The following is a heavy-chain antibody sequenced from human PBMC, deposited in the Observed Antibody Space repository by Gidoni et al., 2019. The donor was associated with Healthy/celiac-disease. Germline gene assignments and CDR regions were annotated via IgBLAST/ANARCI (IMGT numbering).Heavy chain of an antibody. CDR1: GGSCSGYY. CDR2: INHSGST. J-gene: IGHJ1*01. CDR3: ARRAAADTRYFQH. D-gene: IGHD6-13*01. V-gene: IGHV4-34*01. Sequence: QVQLQQWRAGPFKPSETLSLTCAVSGGSCSGYYWSWIRQPPGRGLECSGEINHSGSTNYTPSLKSLVTISVDTSKNQGDLKLSAVTAADTAVYYCARRAAADTRYFQHWGQGTLVTVSS.